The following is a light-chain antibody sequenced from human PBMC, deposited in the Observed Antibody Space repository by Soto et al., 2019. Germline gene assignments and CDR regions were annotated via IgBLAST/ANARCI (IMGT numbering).Light chain of an antibody. Sequence: EIVLTQSPCTPSLSPGERATLSCRASQSVYNNYLAWYQQKPGQTPRLLVNGASNRATGIPDRFSGGGSGTDITLTISSLEPEDFAVYYCQQYGLPPHSFGQGTKV. J-gene: IGKJ2*01. CDR1: QSVYNNY. CDR2: GAS. V-gene: IGKV3-20*01. CDR3: QQYGLPPHS.